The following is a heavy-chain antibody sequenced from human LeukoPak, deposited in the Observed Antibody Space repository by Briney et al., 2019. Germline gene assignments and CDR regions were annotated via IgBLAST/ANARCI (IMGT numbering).Heavy chain of an antibody. CDR3: ARGASSGTYNPFGQCFDY. CDR2: ISFDGSNE. V-gene: IGHV3-30*01. Sequence: HPGGSLRLSCAASGFTFRNYAMHWVRQAPGKGLEWVADISFDGSNEYYADSVKGRFTISRDYSKNTLYLQMNSLRAEDTAVYYCARGASSGTYNPFGQCFDYWGQGALVTVSS. J-gene: IGHJ4*02. CDR1: GFTFRNYA. D-gene: IGHD1-26*01.